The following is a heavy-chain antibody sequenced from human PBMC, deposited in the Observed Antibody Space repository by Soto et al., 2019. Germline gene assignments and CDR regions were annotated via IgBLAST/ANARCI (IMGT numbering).Heavy chain of an antibody. J-gene: IGHJ4*02. V-gene: IGHV3-23*01. Sequence: PGGSLRLSCASSGFTFSSYAMSLVRQAPGKGLEWVSAISGSGGSTYYADSVKGRFTISRDNSKNTLYLQMNSLRAEDTAVYYCAKCKDFWSGYYTFWGQGTLVTVSS. CDR1: GFTFSSYA. D-gene: IGHD3-3*01. CDR3: AKCKDFWSGYYTF. CDR2: ISGSGGST.